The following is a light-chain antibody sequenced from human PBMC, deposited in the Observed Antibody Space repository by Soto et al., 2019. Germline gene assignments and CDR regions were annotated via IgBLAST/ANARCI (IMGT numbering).Light chain of an antibody. CDR3: QQTRSYTST. V-gene: IGKV1-9*01. CDR2: GSF. Sequence: IQLTQSPSSLSASVGDSVTITCRASQGIITYLAWYQQKPGKDPNLLIYGSFTLQSGVQLRFSGNGSGTDFTLTRCSQQAEKFATSYCQQTRSYTSTFGGGTKVDIK. J-gene: IGKJ4*01. CDR1: QGIITY.